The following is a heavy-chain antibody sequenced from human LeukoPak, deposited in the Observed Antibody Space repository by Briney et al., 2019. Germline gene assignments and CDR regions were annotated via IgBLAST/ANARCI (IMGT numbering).Heavy chain of an antibody. Sequence: LGESLKISCKGSGYRFSDFWVGWARQVPGKGLEWMGVIQTADSETSYSPSFQGHVIISADKSLNTAHLQWSSLTASDTAIYYCARRMRRKYNSNLWSFDYWGQGTLVSVSS. J-gene: IGHJ4*02. CDR2: IQTADSET. CDR3: ARRMRRKYNSNLWSFDY. CDR1: GYRFSDFW. D-gene: IGHD1-20*01. V-gene: IGHV5-51*01.